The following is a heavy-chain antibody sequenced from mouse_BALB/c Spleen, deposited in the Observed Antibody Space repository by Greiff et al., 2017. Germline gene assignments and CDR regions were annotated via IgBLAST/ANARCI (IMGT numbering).Heavy chain of an antibody. D-gene: IGHD2-4*01. J-gene: IGHJ2*01. CDR3: ARSMITTRGVFDY. CDR2: ISDGGSYT. Sequence: EVQLVESGGGLVKPGGSLKLSCAASGFTFSDYYMYWVRQTPEKRLEWVATISDGGSYTYYPDSVKGRFTISRDNAKNNLYLQMSSLKSEDTAMYYCARSMITTRGVFDYWGQGTTLTVSS. CDR1: GFTFSDYY. V-gene: IGHV5-4*02.